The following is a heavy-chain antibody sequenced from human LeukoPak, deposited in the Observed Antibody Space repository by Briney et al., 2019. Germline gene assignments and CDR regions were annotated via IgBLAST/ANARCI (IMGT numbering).Heavy chain of an antibody. D-gene: IGHD2-8*01. V-gene: IGHV4-4*07. Sequence: SETLSLTCTVSGGCLSSYYWSWIRQPAGKGLEWIGRIYTSGSTNYNPSLKSRVTMSVDTSKNQFSLKLSSVTAADTAVYYCARGAQYCTNGVCYSWFDPWGQGTLVTVSS. CDR1: GGCLSSYY. J-gene: IGHJ5*02. CDR3: ARGAQYCTNGVCYSWFDP. CDR2: IYTSGST.